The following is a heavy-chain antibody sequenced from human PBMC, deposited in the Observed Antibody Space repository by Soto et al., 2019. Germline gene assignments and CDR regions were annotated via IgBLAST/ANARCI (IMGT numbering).Heavy chain of an antibody. J-gene: IGHJ4*02. CDR3: ARDRVELGWYSSSWYDY. CDR1: GYTFTSYG. Sequence: QVQLVQSGAEVKKPGASVKVSCKASGYTFTSYGISWVRQAPGQGLEWMGWISADNGNTNYAQKLQGRVTMTTDTSTSTAYMELRSLRSDDTAVYYCARDRVELGWYSSSWYDYWGQGTLVTVSS. V-gene: IGHV1-18*01. CDR2: ISADNGNT. D-gene: IGHD6-13*01.